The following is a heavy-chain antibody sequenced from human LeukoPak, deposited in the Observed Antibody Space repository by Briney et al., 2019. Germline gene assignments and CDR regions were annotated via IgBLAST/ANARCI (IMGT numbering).Heavy chain of an antibody. Sequence: SETLSLTCTVSGDSISSSSYYWGWIRQPPGKGLEWIGSIYYSGSTYYNPSLKSRVTISVDTSKNQFSLKLSSVTAADTAVYYCARPNYYDTEYYFDYWGQGTLATVSS. CDR2: IYYSGST. CDR1: GDSISSSSYY. J-gene: IGHJ4*02. D-gene: IGHD3-22*01. V-gene: IGHV4-39*01. CDR3: ARPNYYDTEYYFDY.